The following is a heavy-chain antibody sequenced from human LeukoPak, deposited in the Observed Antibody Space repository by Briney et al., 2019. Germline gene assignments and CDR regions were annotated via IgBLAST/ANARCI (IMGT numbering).Heavy chain of an antibody. CDR1: GFTVSSNY. D-gene: IGHD6-13*01. Sequence: GGSLRLSCAASGFTVSSNYMSWVRQAPGKGLEWVSVIYSGGSTYYADSVKGRFTISRDNSKNTLYLQMNSLRAEDAAVYYCARRPSGYSSSWSLDYFDYWGQGTLVTVSS. CDR2: IYSGGST. V-gene: IGHV3-53*01. J-gene: IGHJ4*02. CDR3: ARRPSGYSSSWSLDYFDY.